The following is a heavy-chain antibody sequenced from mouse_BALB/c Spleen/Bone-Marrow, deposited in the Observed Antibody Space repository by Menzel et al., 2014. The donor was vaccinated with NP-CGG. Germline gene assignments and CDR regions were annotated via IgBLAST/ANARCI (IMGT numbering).Heavy chain of an antibody. D-gene: IGHD1-1*01. CDR2: IWGDGST. Sequence: QVQLQQSGPGLVSPSQRLSITCTVSGFSLTGYGVNWVRQPPGKGLEWLGMIWGDGSTDYNSALKSRLSISKDNSKSQVFLKMNSLQTDDTARYYCAREGDYSLYAMDYWGQGTSVTVSS. CDR3: AREGDYSLYAMDY. J-gene: IGHJ4*01. V-gene: IGHV2-6-7*01. CDR1: GFSLTGYG.